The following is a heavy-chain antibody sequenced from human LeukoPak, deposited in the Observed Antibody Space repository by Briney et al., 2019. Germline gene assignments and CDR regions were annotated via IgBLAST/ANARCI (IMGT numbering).Heavy chain of an antibody. D-gene: IGHD2-2*02. CDR2: IYYSGST. CDR1: GGSISSYY. V-gene: IGHV4-59*12. Sequence: PSETLSLTCTVSGGSISSYYWSWIRQPPGKGLEWIGYIYYSGSTNYNPSLKSRVTISVDRSKNQFSLKLSSVTAADTAVYYCTTAGYCSSTSCHTGGAFDIWGQGTMVTVSS. J-gene: IGHJ3*02. CDR3: TTAGYCSSTSCHTGGAFDI.